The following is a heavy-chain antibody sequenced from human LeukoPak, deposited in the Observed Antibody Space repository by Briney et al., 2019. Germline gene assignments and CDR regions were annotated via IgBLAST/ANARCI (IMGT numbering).Heavy chain of an antibody. J-gene: IGHJ6*02. D-gene: IGHD3-3*01. Sequence: ASVKVSCKASGYTFTSYDINWVRQATGQVLEWMGWMNPNSGNTGYAQKFQGRVTMTRNTSISTAYMELSSLRSEDTAVYYCARGLTIFGVVIQIYGMDVWGQGTTVTVSS. CDR2: MNPNSGNT. V-gene: IGHV1-8*01. CDR1: GYTFTSYD. CDR3: ARGLTIFGVVIQIYGMDV.